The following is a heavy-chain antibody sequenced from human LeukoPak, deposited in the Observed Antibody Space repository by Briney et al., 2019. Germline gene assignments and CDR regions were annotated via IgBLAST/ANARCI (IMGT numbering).Heavy chain of an antibody. CDR2: IYHSGST. J-gene: IGHJ6*02. CDR1: GGSISSSNW. D-gene: IGHD3-10*01. Sequence: QSSETLSLTCAVSGGSISSSNWWSWVRQPPGKGLEWIGEIYHSGSTNYNPSLKSRVTISVDKSKNQFSLKLSSVTAADTAVYYCARCGITMVRGVYYYYYYGMDVWGQGTTVTVSS. V-gene: IGHV4-4*02. CDR3: ARCGITMVRGVYYYYYYGMDV.